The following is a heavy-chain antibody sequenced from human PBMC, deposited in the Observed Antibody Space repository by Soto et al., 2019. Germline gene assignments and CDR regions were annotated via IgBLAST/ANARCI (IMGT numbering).Heavy chain of an antibody. Sequence: SETLSLTCTVSGGSISSGDYYWSWIRQPPGKGLEWIGYIYYSGSTYYNPSLKSRVTISVDTSKNQFSLKLSSVSAADTALYYCARCSLVVVPAPGFDPWGRGTLVTVSS. CDR1: GGSISSGDYY. D-gene: IGHD2-2*01. V-gene: IGHV4-30-4*01. CDR3: ARCSLVVVPAPGFDP. CDR2: IYYSGST. J-gene: IGHJ5*02.